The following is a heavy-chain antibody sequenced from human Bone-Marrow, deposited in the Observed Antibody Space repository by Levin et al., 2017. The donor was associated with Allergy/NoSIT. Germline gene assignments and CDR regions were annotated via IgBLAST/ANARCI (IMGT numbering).Heavy chain of an antibody. Sequence: GESLKISCAASGFTFNSHGMHWVRQAPGKGLEWVAVISFDGNNKDSADSVKGRFTISRDNSKNTLYLQMNSLRPEDTAVYYCAKASGYFGSGTYDNYYFDYWGQGTLVTVSS. V-gene: IGHV3-30*18. J-gene: IGHJ4*02. CDR2: ISFDGNNK. CDR1: GFTFNSHG. D-gene: IGHD3-10*01. CDR3: AKASGYFGSGTYDNYYFDY.